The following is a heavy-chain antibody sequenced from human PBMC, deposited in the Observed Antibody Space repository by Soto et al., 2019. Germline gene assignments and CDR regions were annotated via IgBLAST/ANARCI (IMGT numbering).Heavy chain of an antibody. D-gene: IGHD3-16*02. CDR1: GFPLIMSA. CDR3: AKDRGIIVKAGDAFDV. CDR2: ISDSGDRT. J-gene: IGHJ3*01. Sequence: PGGSLRLSCASSGFPLIMSALNWVRKAPGKGLEWVSYISDSGDRTYYADSVKGRFTISRDRSKNTVSLQMDSLRAEDTAVYYCAKDRGIIVKAGDAFDVWGQGTKVTVSS. V-gene: IGHV3-23*01.